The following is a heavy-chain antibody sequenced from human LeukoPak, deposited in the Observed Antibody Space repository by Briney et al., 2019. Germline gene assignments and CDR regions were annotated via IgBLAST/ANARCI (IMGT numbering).Heavy chain of an antibody. Sequence: PSETLSLTCTASGGSISSYYWSWIRQPPGKGLEWIGYIYYSGSTNYNPSLKSRVTISVDTSKNQFSLKLSSVTAADTAVYYCARAPELDSDYYYYYMDVWGKGTTVTVSS. V-gene: IGHV4-59*01. CDR1: GGSISSYY. J-gene: IGHJ6*03. CDR3: ARAPELDSDYYYYYMDV. CDR2: IYYSGST. D-gene: IGHD1-1*01.